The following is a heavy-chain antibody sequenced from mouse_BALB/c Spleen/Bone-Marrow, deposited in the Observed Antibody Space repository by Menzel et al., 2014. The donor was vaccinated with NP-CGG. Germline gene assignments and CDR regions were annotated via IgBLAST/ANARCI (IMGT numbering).Heavy chain of an antibody. J-gene: IGHJ4*01. D-gene: IGHD2-10*02. CDR2: IHPSDSET. CDR1: GYSFISYW. V-gene: IGHV1-74*04. CDR3: AREYGNYPNYCAMDS. Sequence: QLQQSGAELVRPGVSVKLSCKASGYSFISYWMNWVKQRPGQGLEWIGMIHPSDSETNLNQKFKDKATLTVDKYSTTAYMQLSSPTSEDSAVYFCAREYGNYPNYCAMDSWGQGTSVTVSS.